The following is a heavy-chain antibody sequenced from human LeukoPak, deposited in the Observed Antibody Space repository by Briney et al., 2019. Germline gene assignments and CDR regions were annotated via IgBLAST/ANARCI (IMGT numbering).Heavy chain of an antibody. V-gene: IGHV3-30*18. Sequence: GGSLRLSCAASGFTFSNYAMHWVRQAPAKGLEWVTGISYDGNNKYYADSVKGRFTISRDNSYNTLYLQMNSLRAKDTAVYYCAKDVGRVGASPFDIWGQGTVVTASS. CDR3: AKDVGRVGASPFDI. J-gene: IGHJ3*02. D-gene: IGHD1-26*01. CDR2: ISYDGNNK. CDR1: GFTFSNYA.